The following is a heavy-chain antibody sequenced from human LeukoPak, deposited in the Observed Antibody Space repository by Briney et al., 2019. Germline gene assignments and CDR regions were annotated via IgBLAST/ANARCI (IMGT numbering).Heavy chain of an antibody. CDR3: ARGTTVTPVW. D-gene: IGHD4-17*01. V-gene: IGHV4-30-4*08. Sequence: SETLSLTCTVSGGSISSGDYFWSWIRQPPGKGLEWIGYIYYSGSTYYNPSLKSRVTISVDTSKNQFSLKLSSVTAADTAVYYCARGTTVTPVWWGQGTLVTVSS. CDR2: IYYSGST. J-gene: IGHJ4*02. CDR1: GGSISSGDYF.